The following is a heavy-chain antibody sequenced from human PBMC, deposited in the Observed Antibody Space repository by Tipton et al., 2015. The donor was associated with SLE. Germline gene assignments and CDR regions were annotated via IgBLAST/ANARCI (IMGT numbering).Heavy chain of an antibody. J-gene: IGHJ4*02. CDR2: ISGSGGST. V-gene: IGHV3-23*01. CDR1: GFTFSSYV. Sequence: SLRLSCAASGFTFSSYVMSWVRQAPGKGLEWVSAISGSGGSTYYADSVKGRFTISRDNSKNTLYLQMNSLRAEDTAVYYCARGGLVDTAMVQDYWGQGTLVTVSS. CDR3: ARGGLVDTAMVQDY. D-gene: IGHD5-18*01.